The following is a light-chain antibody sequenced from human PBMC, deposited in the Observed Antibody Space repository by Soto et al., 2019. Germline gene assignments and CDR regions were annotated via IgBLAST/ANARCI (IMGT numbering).Light chain of an antibody. J-gene: IGLJ2*01. V-gene: IGLV1-44*01. CDR1: SSNIGSNI. Sequence: QSVLTQPPSASGTPGQRVTISCSGSSSNIGSNIVNWYQQLPGTAPKLLIYSNNQRPSVVPDLFSGSTSGTSASLAISGLQYEDDADYYWAEGDDRMNGHVFGGGTKVTVL. CDR3: AEGDDRMNGHV. CDR2: SNN.